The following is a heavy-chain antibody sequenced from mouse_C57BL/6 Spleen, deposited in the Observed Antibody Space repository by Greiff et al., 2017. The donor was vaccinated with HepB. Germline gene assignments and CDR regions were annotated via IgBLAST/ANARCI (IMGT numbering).Heavy chain of an antibody. V-gene: IGHV6-6*01. CDR1: GFTFSDAW. D-gene: IGHD1-1*02. Sequence: EVQLQQSGGGLVQPGGSMKLSCAASGFTFSDAWMDWVRQSPEKGLEWVAEIRNKANNHATYYAESVKGRFTISRDDSKSSVYLQMNSLRAEDTGIYYCTRGGYYGYAMDYWGQGTSVTVSS. CDR3: TRGGYYGYAMDY. CDR2: IRNKANNHAT. J-gene: IGHJ4*01.